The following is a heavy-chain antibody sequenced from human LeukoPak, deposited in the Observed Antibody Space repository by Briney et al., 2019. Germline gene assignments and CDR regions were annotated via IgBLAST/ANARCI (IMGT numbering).Heavy chain of an antibody. J-gene: IGHJ4*02. V-gene: IGHV3-21*01. D-gene: IGHD5-12*01. CDR3: ARDGSGDY. Sequence: PGGALRLSCVASRFTFSSYIMNWVRQAPGKGLEWVSSISSSSRYIYYADSVKGRFTISRDNAKNSLYLQMNSLRAEDTAVYYCARDGSGDYWGQGTLVTVSS. CDR1: RFTFSSYI. CDR2: ISSSSRYI.